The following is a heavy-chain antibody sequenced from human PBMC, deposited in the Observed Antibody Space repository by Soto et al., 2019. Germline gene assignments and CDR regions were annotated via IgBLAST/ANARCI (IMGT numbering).Heavy chain of an antibody. CDR1: GGSTSSDNY. CDR2: IYYSGNT. Sequence: RSLTCTVSGGSTSSDNYWSWIRQPPGKGLEWIGHIYYSGNTDYNPSLKSRLAISIDTSKNQFSLKLSSVTAADTAVYFCAREGGESSDGLYYFDSWGQGSLVTVSS. CDR3: AREGGESSDGLYYFDS. D-gene: IGHD3-16*01. J-gene: IGHJ4*02. V-gene: IGHV4-30-4*01.